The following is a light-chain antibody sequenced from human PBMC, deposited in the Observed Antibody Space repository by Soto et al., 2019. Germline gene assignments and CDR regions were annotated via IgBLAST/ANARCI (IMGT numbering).Light chain of an antibody. CDR3: QQYIRWPLT. V-gene: IGKV3D-15*01. J-gene: IGKJ4*01. CDR1: QDVSSK. Sequence: EMVVTQSPATLSVSPGERVTLSCRTSQDVSSKLAWYQQKPGQPPSLLIYDASTRATGTPARFSGSTSGTEFPLADSSLQSEDYALYFCQQYIRWPLTFGGGTKVEIK. CDR2: DAS.